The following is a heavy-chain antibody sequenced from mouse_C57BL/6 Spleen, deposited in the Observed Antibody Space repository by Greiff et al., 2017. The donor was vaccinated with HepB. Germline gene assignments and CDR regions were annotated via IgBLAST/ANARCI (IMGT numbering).Heavy chain of an antibody. CDR2: IDPSDSYT. D-gene: IGHD1-1*01. V-gene: IGHV1-69*01. CDR1: GYTFTSYW. CDR3: ARRAYYGSSYDYAMDY. J-gene: IGHJ4*01. Sequence: QVQLQQPGAELVMPGASVKLSCKASGYTFTSYWMHWVKQRPGQGLEWIGEIDPSDSYTNYNQKFKGKSTLTVDKSSSTAYMQLSSLTSEDSAVYYCARRAYYGSSYDYAMDYWGQGTSVTVSS.